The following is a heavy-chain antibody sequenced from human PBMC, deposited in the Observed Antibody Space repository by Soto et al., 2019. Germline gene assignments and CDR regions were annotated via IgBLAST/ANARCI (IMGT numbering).Heavy chain of an antibody. CDR1: GYTFISYA. CDR3: TSPRYGSGSQY. Sequence: QVQLVQSGAEEKKPGASVKVSCKASGYTFISYAMHWVRQAPGQRLEWMGWINAGNGNTKYSQKFQGRVTITRDTFASTAYMELSSLRSEDTDVYYCTSPRYGSGSQYWGQGTLVTVSS. CDR2: INAGNGNT. D-gene: IGHD3-10*01. V-gene: IGHV1-3*05. J-gene: IGHJ4*02.